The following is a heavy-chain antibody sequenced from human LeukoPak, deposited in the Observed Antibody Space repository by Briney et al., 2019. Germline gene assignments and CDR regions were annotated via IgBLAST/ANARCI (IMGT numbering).Heavy chain of an antibody. CDR1: GFNFNNYW. CDR3: AEGASSGYRNYFDY. CDR2: IKDDGSEE. J-gene: IGHJ4*02. Sequence: PGGSLRLSCAASGFNFNNYWMSWLRQAPGKGLEWVANIKDDGSEEYYVDSVKGRFTIVRDNAYNSLYLQMNSLRAEDTAVYYCAEGASSGYRNYFDYWGQGTLVTVSS. D-gene: IGHD3-22*01. V-gene: IGHV3-7*03.